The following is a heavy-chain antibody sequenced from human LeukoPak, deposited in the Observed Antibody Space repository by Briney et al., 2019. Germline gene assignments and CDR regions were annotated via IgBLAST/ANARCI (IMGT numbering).Heavy chain of an antibody. CDR3: ARDSGSSWSEVDP. V-gene: IGHV1-69*04. J-gene: IGHJ5*02. CDR1: GGTFSSYT. CDR2: IIPILGIA. D-gene: IGHD6-13*01. Sequence: SVKVSCKASGGTFSSYTISWVRQAPGQGLEWMGRIIPILGIANYAQKFQGRVTITADKSTSTAYMELSSLRSEDTAVYYCARDSGSSWSEVDPWGQGTLVTVSS.